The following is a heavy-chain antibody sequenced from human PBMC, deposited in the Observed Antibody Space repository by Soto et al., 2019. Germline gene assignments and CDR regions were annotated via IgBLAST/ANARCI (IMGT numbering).Heavy chain of an antibody. CDR2: IYYSGST. CDR3: ARRYGSAIDY. V-gene: IGHV4-59*08. D-gene: IGHD1-26*01. J-gene: IGHJ4*02. CDR1: GGTIGSWY. Sequence: SETLSLTCTVSGGTIGSWYWSWIRQPPGKGLEWIGYIYYSGSTNCNPSLKSRVTISVDTSKDQFSLKLSSVTAADTAVYYCARRYGSAIDYWGQGTLVTVSS.